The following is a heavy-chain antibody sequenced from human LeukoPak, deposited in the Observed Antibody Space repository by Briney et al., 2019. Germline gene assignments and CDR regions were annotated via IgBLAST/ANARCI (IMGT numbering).Heavy chain of an antibody. CDR3: ARREGTVTETFDY. CDR1: GYSFTNYW. Sequence: GESLKISCQGSGYSFTNYWIGWVRQMPGKGLEWMGIIYPGDSDTRYSPSFQGQVTISADKSISTAYLQWSSLKASDTAMYYCARREGTVTETFDYWGQGTLVTVSS. D-gene: IGHD4-17*01. CDR2: IYPGDSDT. V-gene: IGHV5-51*01. J-gene: IGHJ4*02.